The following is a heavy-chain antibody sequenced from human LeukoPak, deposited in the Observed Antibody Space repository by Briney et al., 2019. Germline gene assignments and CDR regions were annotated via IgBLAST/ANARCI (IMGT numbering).Heavy chain of an antibody. Sequence: PGGSLRLSCAATGFTFSSYAMSWVRQAPGKGLEWVSAISGSGGSTYYADSVKGRFTISRDNSKNTLYLQMNSLRAEDTAVYYCAKDDSSGYYSNFDYWGQGTLVTVSS. V-gene: IGHV3-23*01. CDR1: GFTFSSYA. CDR3: AKDDSSGYYSNFDY. CDR2: ISGSGGST. J-gene: IGHJ4*02. D-gene: IGHD3-22*01.